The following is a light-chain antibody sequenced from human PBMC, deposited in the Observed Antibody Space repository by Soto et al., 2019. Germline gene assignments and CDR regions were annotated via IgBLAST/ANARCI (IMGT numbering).Light chain of an antibody. Sequence: DIQMTQSPSSLSASVGDRFTITCRASQSISSYLNWYQQKPGKAPKLLIYAASSLQSGVPSRFSGSGSGTDSTLTISSLQPEDFATYYCQQSYTFGGGTKVEIK. CDR3: QQSYT. CDR2: AAS. V-gene: IGKV1-39*01. CDR1: QSISSY. J-gene: IGKJ4*01.